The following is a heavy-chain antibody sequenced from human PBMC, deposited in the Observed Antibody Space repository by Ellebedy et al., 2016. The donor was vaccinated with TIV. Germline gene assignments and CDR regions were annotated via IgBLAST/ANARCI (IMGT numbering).Heavy chain of an antibody. CDR1: GYIFNTYA. CDR3: ARSAGSGLDL. Sequence: ASVKVSXKASGYIFNTYALTWVRQAPGQGLEWMGWMNLRNGGTHYAQKFRDRVTWTSDASITTAFMELSRLTSDDTAVYYCARSAGSGLDLWGQGTLVTVSS. J-gene: IGHJ5*02. D-gene: IGHD2-15*01. CDR2: MNLRNGGT. V-gene: IGHV1-2*02.